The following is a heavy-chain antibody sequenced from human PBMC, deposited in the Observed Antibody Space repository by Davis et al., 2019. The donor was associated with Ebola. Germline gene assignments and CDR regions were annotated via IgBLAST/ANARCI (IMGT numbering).Heavy chain of an antibody. CDR3: ARAQFPTTSDH. CDR2: INPHNVNT. V-gene: IGHV1-18*04. CDR1: GYTFTTYG. D-gene: IGHD1-1*01. J-gene: IGHJ4*02. Sequence: ASVQVSCKASGYTFTTYGITWVRQPPGHGLEWMGWINPHNVNTNYAQNVQGRVTMTTDTSTSTAYMEVGSLRSDDTAVYYCARAQFPTTSDHWGQGTLVTVSS.